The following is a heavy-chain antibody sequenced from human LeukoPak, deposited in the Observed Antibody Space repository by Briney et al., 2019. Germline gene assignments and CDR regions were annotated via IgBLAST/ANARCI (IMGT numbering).Heavy chain of an antibody. CDR1: TGSISSNY. Sequence: PSETLSLTSSVSTGSISSNYCSWIRQPPGKGLEWIGYIQNSGRTNYNPSLKDRVTILVDTSKNQFSLKLRSVTAADTAVYYCALGPYELDVWGQGTLITVSS. CDR2: IQNSGRT. CDR3: ALGPYELDV. J-gene: IGHJ4*02. D-gene: IGHD3-22*01. V-gene: IGHV4-59*12.